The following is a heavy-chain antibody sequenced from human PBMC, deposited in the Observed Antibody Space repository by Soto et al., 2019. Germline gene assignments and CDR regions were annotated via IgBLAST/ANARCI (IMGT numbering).Heavy chain of an antibody. J-gene: IGHJ6*02. D-gene: IGHD3-3*01. CDR1: GYTFTGYY. Sequence: QVQLVQSGAEVKKPGASVKVSCKASGYTFTGYYMHWVRQAPGQGLEWMGWINTNSGGTNYAQKFQGGVXXXRXXSISTAYMELSRLRSDDTAVYYCARAPHFWSGYSGGYGMDVWGQGTTVTVSS. CDR3: ARAPHFWSGYSGGYGMDV. CDR2: INTNSGGT. V-gene: IGHV1-2*02.